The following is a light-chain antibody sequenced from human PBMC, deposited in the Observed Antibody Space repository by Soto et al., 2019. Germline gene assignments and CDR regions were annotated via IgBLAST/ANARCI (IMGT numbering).Light chain of an antibody. V-gene: IGKV1-5*01. CDR3: QQYNDYPWT. CDR1: QSIGTR. CDR2: DAS. J-gene: IGKJ1*01. Sequence: DIQMTQFPSTLSASVGDRVTITFLASQSIGTRLAWYQRRPGKAPKFLIYDASTLESGVPSRFSGSGFGTQFTLTISSLQPDDFATYYCQQYNDYPWTFGQGTKVDIK.